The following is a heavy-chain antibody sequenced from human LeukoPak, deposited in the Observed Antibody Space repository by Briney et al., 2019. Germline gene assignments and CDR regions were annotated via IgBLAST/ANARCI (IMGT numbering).Heavy chain of an antibody. Sequence: ASVKVSCKASGYTFTAYVMHWVRQAPGQRLEWMGWINAGNGNTKYSQEFQGRVTTTRDTFANTIYMELSSLRAEDTAVYYCARDTEFGELSGGMDVWGQGTTVTVS. CDR3: ARDTEFGELSGGMDV. CDR1: GYTFTAYV. D-gene: IGHD3-10*01. CDR2: INAGNGNT. J-gene: IGHJ6*02. V-gene: IGHV1-3*03.